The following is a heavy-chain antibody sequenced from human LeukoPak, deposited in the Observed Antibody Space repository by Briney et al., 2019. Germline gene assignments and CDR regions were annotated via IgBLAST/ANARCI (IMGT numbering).Heavy chain of an antibody. CDR2: IYNGGST. CDR1: GFTVSSNH. CDR3: ARRYSSSWYIDY. V-gene: IGHV3-66*01. D-gene: IGHD6-13*01. Sequence: AGSLRLSCAGSGFTVSSNHMSWVRQAPGKGLEWVSLIYNGGSTYYADSVKGRFSISRDNSKNTLFLQMNSLRAEDTAVYYCARRYSSSWYIDYWGQGTLVAVSS. J-gene: IGHJ4*02.